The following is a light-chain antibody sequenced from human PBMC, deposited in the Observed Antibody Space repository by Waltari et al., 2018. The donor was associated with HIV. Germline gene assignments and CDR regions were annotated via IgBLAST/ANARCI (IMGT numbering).Light chain of an antibody. J-gene: IGLJ1*01. CDR2: CNK. CDR1: SSNIGSNA. CDR3: AAWDDSLNDSYV. V-gene: IGLV1-44*01. Sequence: QSVLTQQPPASGTPGQRVTTSCSGSSSNIGSNAVNWYQQLPGTAPELLIYCNKQRPSGVPDRFSGSKSGTSASLAISGLQSDDEADYYCAAWDDSLNDSYVFGPGTKVTVL.